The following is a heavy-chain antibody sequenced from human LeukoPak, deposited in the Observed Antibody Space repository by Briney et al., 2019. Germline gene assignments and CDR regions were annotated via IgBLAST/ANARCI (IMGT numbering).Heavy chain of an antibody. J-gene: IGHJ4*02. Sequence: SVKVSCKASGGTFSSYTISWVRQAPGQGLEWMGRIIPIFGIANYAQKFQGRVTITADKSTSTAYMELSSLRSEDTAVYYCARTRRDGYSPFDYWGQGTLVTVSS. V-gene: IGHV1-69*02. D-gene: IGHD5-24*01. CDR2: IIPIFGIA. CDR1: GGTFSSYT. CDR3: ARTRRDGYSPFDY.